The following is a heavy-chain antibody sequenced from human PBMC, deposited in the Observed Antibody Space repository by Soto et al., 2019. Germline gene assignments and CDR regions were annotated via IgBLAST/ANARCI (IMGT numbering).Heavy chain of an antibody. Sequence: QVQLVQSGAEVKKPGSSVKVSCKASGGTFSSYAISWVRQAPGQGLEWMGGIIPIFGTANYAQKFQGRVTVPXAXSXXTAYMELGSLRSEDTAVYYCATQGLPTYYYSGMDVWGQGTTVTVSS. CDR1: GGTFSSYA. CDR2: IIPIFGTA. CDR3: ATQGLPTYYYSGMDV. J-gene: IGHJ6*02. D-gene: IGHD5-18*01. V-gene: IGHV1-69*05.